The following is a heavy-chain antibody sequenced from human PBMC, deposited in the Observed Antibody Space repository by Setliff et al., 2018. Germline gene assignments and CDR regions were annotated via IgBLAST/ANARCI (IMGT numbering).Heavy chain of an antibody. CDR1: GGSFSGYY. V-gene: IGHV4-34*01. D-gene: IGHD3-16*02. CDR3: ARGKVLYDYVWGSYRYEDYYYGMDV. CDR2: INHSGSI. Sequence: SETLSLTCAVYGGSFSGYYWSWIRQPPGKGLEWIGEINHSGSINYNPSLKSRVTISVDTSKNQFSLKLSSVTAADTAVYYCARGKVLYDYVWGSYRYEDYYYGMDVWGQGTTVTVSS. J-gene: IGHJ6*02.